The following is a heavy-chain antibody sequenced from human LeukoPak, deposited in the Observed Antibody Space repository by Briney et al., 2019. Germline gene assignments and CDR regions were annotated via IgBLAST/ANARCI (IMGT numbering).Heavy chain of an antibody. CDR3: ARASGNDYYDSSGYYSYFDY. CDR2: IYSGGST. V-gene: IGHV3-53*01. J-gene: IGHJ4*02. Sequence: GGSLRLSCAASGFTVSSNYMSWVRQAPGKGLEWVSVIYSGGSTYYADSVKGRFTISRDNSKNSLYLQMNSLRAEDTAVYYCARASGNDYYDSSGYYSYFDYWGQGTLVTVSS. CDR1: GFTVSSNY. D-gene: IGHD3-22*01.